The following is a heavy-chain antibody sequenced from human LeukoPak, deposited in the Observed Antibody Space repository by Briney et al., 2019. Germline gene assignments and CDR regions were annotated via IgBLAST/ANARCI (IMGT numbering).Heavy chain of an antibody. Sequence: ASVKVSCKASGYTFTSYDINWVRQATGQGLEWMGWKNPNSGNTGYAQKFQGRVTMTRNTSISTAYMELSSLRSEDTAVYYCARGRGYSSGWYWFDPWGQGTLVTVSS. CDR3: ARGRGYSSGWYWFDP. D-gene: IGHD6-19*01. CDR2: KNPNSGNT. V-gene: IGHV1-8*01. J-gene: IGHJ5*02. CDR1: GYTFTSYD.